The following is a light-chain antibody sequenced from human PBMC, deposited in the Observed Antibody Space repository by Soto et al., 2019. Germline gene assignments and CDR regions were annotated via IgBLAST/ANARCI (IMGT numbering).Light chain of an antibody. Sequence: VLAQPPSASWSPGQRVVFSCCGSSSNIGSNTVNCYQQPPGTAPKLLIYSDNQRPSGVPAHFSGPKSGTSASLAIGGLTSEDEADYYCVAWDDSLNGYVFGTENKVTVL. J-gene: IGLJ1*01. CDR1: SSNIGSNT. V-gene: IGLV1-44*01. CDR2: SDN. CDR3: VAWDDSLNGYV.